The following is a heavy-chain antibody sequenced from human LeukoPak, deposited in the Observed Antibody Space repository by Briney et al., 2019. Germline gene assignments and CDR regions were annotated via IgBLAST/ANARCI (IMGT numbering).Heavy chain of an antibody. V-gene: IGHV3-23*01. J-gene: IGHJ4*02. CDR2: ISGSGGST. Sequence: GGSLRLSCAASGFTFSSYGMSWVRQAPGKGLEWVSAISGSGGSTYYADSVKGRFTISRDNSKNTLYLQMNSLRAEDTAVYYCAKQTTHSQAAAGGPFDYWGQGTLVTVSS. CDR1: GFTFSSYG. D-gene: IGHD6-13*01. CDR3: AKQTTHSQAAAGGPFDY.